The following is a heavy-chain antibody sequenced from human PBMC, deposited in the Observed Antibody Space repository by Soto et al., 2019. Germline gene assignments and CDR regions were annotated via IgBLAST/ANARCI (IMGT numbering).Heavy chain of an antibody. J-gene: IGHJ5*02. CDR2: IIPILGIA. CDR1: GGTFSSYP. CDR3: AVNVYGSGLNWFDP. D-gene: IGHD3-10*01. Sequence: QVQLVQSGAEVKKPGSSVKVSCKASGGTFSSYPISWVRKAPGQGLEWMGRIIPILGIANYAQKFQGRVTITADKTTSTAYMELSSLRSDDTAVYYGAVNVYGSGLNWFDPWGQGTLVTVSS. V-gene: IGHV1-69*02.